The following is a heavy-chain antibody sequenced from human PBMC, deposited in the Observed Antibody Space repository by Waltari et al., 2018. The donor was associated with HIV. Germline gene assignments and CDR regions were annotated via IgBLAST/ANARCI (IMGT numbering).Heavy chain of an antibody. Sequence: VSGGSISSSSYYWGWIRQPPGKGLEWIGSIYYSGSTYYNPSLKSRVTISVDTSKNQFSLKLSSVTAADTAVYYCARLRGSVAGLPGGFYFDYWGQGTLVTVSS. CDR3: ARLRGSVAGLPGGFYFDY. CDR2: IYYSGST. V-gene: IGHV4-39*01. CDR1: GGSISSSSYY. J-gene: IGHJ4*02. D-gene: IGHD6-19*01.